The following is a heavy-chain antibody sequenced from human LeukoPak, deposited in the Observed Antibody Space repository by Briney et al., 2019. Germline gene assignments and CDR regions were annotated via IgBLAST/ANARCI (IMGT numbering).Heavy chain of an antibody. Sequence: GGSLRLSCAASGFTFSSYDMNWVRQAPGKGLEWVSGISGSGGSTFYADSVKGRFTISRDNSNNTLYLQMNSLRAEDTAVYYCAKDAPYLEYYFDYWGQGTLVTVS. J-gene: IGHJ4*02. V-gene: IGHV3-23*01. CDR3: AKDAPYLEYYFDY. CDR1: GFTFSSYD. D-gene: IGHD3-3*01. CDR2: ISGSGGST.